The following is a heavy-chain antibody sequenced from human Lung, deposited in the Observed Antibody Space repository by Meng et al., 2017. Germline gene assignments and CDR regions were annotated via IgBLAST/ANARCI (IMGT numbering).Heavy chain of an antibody. CDR3: ARDEDISAAGKLFGDY. Sequence: QLPLVQVEAEVKMPGTSVKISCKPTGYNFPDYYIHWVRQAPGQGLEWMGRIDPKNGDTHYAQQFQGRVTMTGDTSISTAYMDLSGLRSDDTAVYYCARDEDISAAGKLFGDYWGQGTLVTVSS. J-gene: IGHJ4*02. D-gene: IGHD6-13*01. V-gene: IGHV1-2*06. CDR2: IDPKNGDT. CDR1: GYNFPDYY.